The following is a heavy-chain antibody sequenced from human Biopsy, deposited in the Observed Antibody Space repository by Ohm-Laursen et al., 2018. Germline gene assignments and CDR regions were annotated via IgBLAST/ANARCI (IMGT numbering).Heavy chain of an antibody. J-gene: IGHJ2*01. CDR2: IYYTGST. Sequence: SETLSLTCTVSGGSISSYYWSWIRQPPGKGLEWIGYIYYTGSTNYTPSLKSRVTISVDTSMNPLSLRLTSVTAADTAVYYCARHAPSYSGSYWRYFDLWGRGTLVTVSS. D-gene: IGHD1-26*01. V-gene: IGHV4-59*08. CDR3: ARHAPSYSGSYWRYFDL. CDR1: GGSISSYY.